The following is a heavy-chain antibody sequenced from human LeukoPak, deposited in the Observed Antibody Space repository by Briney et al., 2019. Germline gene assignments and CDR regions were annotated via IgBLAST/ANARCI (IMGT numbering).Heavy chain of an antibody. D-gene: IGHD3-10*01. V-gene: IGHV4-30-4*08. CDR3: AREMYYYGSGSYPNNYDGFDI. CDR2: IYYSGST. Sequence: SQTLSLTCTVSGGSISSGDYYWSWIRQPPGKGLEWIGYIYYSGSTYYNPSLKSRVTISVDTSKNQFSLKLNSVTAADTAVYYCAREMYYYGSGSYPNNYDGFDIWGQGTTVTVSS. CDR1: GGSISSGDYY. J-gene: IGHJ3*02.